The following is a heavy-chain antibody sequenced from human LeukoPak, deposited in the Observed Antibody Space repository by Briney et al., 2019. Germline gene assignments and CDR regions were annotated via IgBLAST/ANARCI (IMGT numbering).Heavy chain of an antibody. V-gene: IGHV1-2*02. Sequence: ASVKVSCKASGYTFTGHYIHWVRQAPGQGLEWMGWINANNGSTSYAQKFQGRVSLTRDTSISTAYMEVSRLRADDTALYYCARDRVPFYSSTFKDYYLQYGLDVWGQGTAVTVSS. D-gene: IGHD2/OR15-2a*01. J-gene: IGHJ6*02. CDR2: INANNGST. CDR1: GYTFTGHY. CDR3: ARDRVPFYSSTFKDYYLQYGLDV.